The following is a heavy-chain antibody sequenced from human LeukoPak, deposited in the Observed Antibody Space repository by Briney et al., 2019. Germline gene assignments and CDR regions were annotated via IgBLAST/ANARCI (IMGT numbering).Heavy chain of an antibody. CDR1: GYSFTTSW. Sequence: GESLKISCKGSGYSFTTSWIAWVRQMPGKGQEWMGIIYPADSDTRYSPSFKGQVTISADKSINTAYLQWSRLKASDSAMYYCARQRSSAWHADYWGQGTLVTVS. J-gene: IGHJ4*02. D-gene: IGHD2-2*01. CDR3: ARQRSSAWHADY. CDR2: IYPADSDT. V-gene: IGHV5-51*01.